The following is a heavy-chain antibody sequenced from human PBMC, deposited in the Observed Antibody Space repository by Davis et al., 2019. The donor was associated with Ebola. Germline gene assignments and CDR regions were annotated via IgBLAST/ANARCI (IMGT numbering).Heavy chain of an antibody. CDR1: GESISRYY. Sequence: SQTLSLTCAVYGESISRYYWPWIRQPPGKGLEWIGDIHHSGWTNHNPSLKSRVTISVVTSKIQISLRLTSVSAADTAVYYCARGPPVAHCTSVSCYTGAFDIWDQGTKVTVSS. CDR3: ARGPPVAHCTSVSCYTGAFDI. J-gene: IGHJ3*02. V-gene: IGHV4-34*01. CDR2: IHHSGWT. D-gene: IGHD2-2*02.